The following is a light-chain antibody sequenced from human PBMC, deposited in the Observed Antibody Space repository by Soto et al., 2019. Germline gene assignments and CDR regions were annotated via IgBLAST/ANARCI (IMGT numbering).Light chain of an antibody. V-gene: IGLV2-23*03. Sequence: QSALTQPASVSGSPGQSITISCTGTSSDVGSYNLVSWYQQHPGKAPKLMIYEGSKRPSGVSNRFSGSKSGNTASLTISGLQAEDEADYYCCSYAGSYTFEFGGGTQLTVL. CDR1: SSDVGSYNL. J-gene: IGLJ2*01. CDR2: EGS. CDR3: CSYAGSYTFE.